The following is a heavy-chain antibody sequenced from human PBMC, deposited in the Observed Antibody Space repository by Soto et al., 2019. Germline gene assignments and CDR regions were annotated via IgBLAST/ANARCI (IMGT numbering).Heavy chain of an antibody. CDR3: VRGYSSSFDY. Sequence: SQTLSLTCAISGDSVSSTSASWSWIRQSPSRGLEWLGRTYYRSKWTNDYAVSVRSRITINPDTSKNQFSLQLSSVTPEDTAMYYCVRGYSSSFDYWGQGTLVTVSS. J-gene: IGHJ4*02. CDR1: GDSVSSTSAS. D-gene: IGHD2-15*01. CDR2: TYYRSKWTN. V-gene: IGHV6-1*01.